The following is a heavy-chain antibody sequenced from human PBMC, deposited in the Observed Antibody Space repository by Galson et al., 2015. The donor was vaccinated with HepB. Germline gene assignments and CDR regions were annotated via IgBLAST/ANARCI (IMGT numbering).Heavy chain of an antibody. V-gene: IGHV3-53*01. J-gene: IGHJ3*02. CDR1: GFPVSSYY. Sequence: SLRLSCAASGFPVSSYYMSWVRQAPGKGLEWVSLIYSGGSTDHADPGKGRFTISREGSKNTLYLKMKSLRAEDTAVYYCARQAITGTDSFDIWGRGTVVTVSS. CDR2: IYSGGST. D-gene: IGHD1-20*01. CDR3: ARQAITGTDSFDI.